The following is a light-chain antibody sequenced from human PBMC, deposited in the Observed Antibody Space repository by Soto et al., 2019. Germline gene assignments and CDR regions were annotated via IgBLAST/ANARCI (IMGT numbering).Light chain of an antibody. CDR2: DTT. V-gene: IGLV7-46*01. J-gene: IGLJ1*01. Sequence: QAVVTQEPSLTVSPGGTVTLTCGSSTGAVTNGHYPYWFQQKPGQAHRTLIYDTTNRHSWTPARFSGSLLGGKAALTLSGAQHEDEAEYYCLLSYNGPYVFGTGTKVTVL. CDR3: LLSYNGPYV. CDR1: TGAVTNGHY.